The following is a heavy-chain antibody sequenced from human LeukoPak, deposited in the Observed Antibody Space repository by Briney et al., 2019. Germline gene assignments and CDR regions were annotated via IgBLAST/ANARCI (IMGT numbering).Heavy chain of an antibody. Sequence: PSETLSLTCTVSGGSISSSSYYWGWIRQPPGKGLEWIGSIYYSGSTYYNPSLKSRVTISVDTSKNQFSLKLSSVTAADTAVYYCARLGVGVLLWFGEFHHFDYWGQGTLVTVSS. D-gene: IGHD3-10*01. J-gene: IGHJ4*02. CDR2: IYYSGST. CDR1: GGSISSSSYY. V-gene: IGHV4-39*01. CDR3: ARLGVGVLLWFGEFHHFDY.